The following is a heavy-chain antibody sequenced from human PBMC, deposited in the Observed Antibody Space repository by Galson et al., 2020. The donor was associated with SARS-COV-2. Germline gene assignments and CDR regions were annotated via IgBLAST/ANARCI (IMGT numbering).Heavy chain of an antibody. CDR1: GFTFSSYA. D-gene: IGHD6-25*01. V-gene: IGHV3-23*01. Sequence: GGSLRLSCAASGFTFSSYAMSWVRQAPGKGLEWVSAISGSGGSTYYADSVKGRFTISRDNSKNTLYLQMNSLRAEDTAVYYCAKRPVAARYYYMDVWCKGTTVTVSS. CDR2: ISGSGGST. CDR3: AKRPVAARYYYMDV. J-gene: IGHJ6*03.